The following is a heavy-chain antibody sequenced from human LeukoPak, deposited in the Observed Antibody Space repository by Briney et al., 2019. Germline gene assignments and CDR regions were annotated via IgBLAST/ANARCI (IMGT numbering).Heavy chain of an antibody. D-gene: IGHD2-2*01. Sequence: GASVKVSCKASGYTFTGYYMHWVRQAPGQGLEWMGWINPNSGGTNYAQKFQGRVTMTRDTSISTAYMEPSRLRSDDTAVYYCALIYQLLSGPFDYWGQGTLVTVSS. V-gene: IGHV1-2*02. CDR1: GYTFTGYY. CDR2: INPNSGGT. CDR3: ALIYQLLSGPFDY. J-gene: IGHJ4*02.